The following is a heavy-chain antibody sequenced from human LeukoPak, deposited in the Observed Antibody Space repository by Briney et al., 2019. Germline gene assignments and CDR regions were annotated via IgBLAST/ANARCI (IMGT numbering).Heavy chain of an antibody. CDR1: GFTFSDYY. J-gene: IGHJ4*02. V-gene: IGHV3-11*01. Sequence: PGGSLRLSCAASGFTFSDYYMSWIRQAPGKGLEWVSYISSSGSTIYYADSVKGRFTISRDNAKNSPYLQVNSLRAEDTAVYYCARVIKNTEMATRYWGQGTLVTVSS. CDR3: ARVIKNTEMATRY. D-gene: IGHD5-24*01. CDR2: ISSSGSTI.